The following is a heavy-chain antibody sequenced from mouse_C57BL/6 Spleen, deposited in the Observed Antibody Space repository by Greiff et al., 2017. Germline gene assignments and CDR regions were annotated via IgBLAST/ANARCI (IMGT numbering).Heavy chain of an antibody. CDR1: GFNIKNTY. V-gene: IGHV14-3*01. J-gene: IGHJ3*01. D-gene: IGHD1-1*01. CDR3: ARLSYYGSSPFAY. CDR2: IDPANGNT. Sequence: VQLQQSVAELVRPGASVKLSCTASGFNIKNTYMHWVKQRPEQGLEWIGRIDPANGNTKYAPKFQGKATITADTSSNTAYLQLSSLTSADTAIYYCARLSYYGSSPFAYWGQGTLVTVSA.